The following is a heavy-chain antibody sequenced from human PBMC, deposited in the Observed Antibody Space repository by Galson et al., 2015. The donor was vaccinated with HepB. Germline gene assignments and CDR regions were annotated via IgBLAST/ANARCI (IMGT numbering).Heavy chain of an antibody. CDR3: AKSKCGGSCLVDY. V-gene: IGHV3-23*01. Sequence: SLRLSCAASGLTFSSYAMSWVRQAPGKGLEWVSAISGSGGSTYYADSVKGRFTISRDNSKNTLYLQMNSLRAEDTAVYYCAKSKCGGSCLVDYWGQGALVTVSS. J-gene: IGHJ4*02. CDR2: ISGSGGST. D-gene: IGHD2-15*01. CDR1: GLTFSSYA.